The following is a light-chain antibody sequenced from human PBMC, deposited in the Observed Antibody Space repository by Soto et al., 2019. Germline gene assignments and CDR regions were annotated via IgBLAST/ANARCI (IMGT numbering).Light chain of an antibody. J-gene: IGKJ4*01. V-gene: IGKV3-11*01. CDR3: QQRSSRPLT. CDR2: DAS. CDR1: QSVGNY. Sequence: EMVLTQSPATLSFFPGGRDTLSFTASQSVGNYLAWYQQKPGQAPRLLVYDASNRATGIPARFSGSGSGTDFTLTINSLEPEDFAIYYCQQRSSRPLTFGGGTKVDIK.